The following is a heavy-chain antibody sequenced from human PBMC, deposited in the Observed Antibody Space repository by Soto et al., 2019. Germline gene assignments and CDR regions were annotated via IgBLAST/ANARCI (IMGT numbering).Heavy chain of an antibody. CDR3: AREFITMVRGERFGASDI. CDR1: GFTFSSYA. D-gene: IGHD3-10*01. Sequence: GGSLRLSCAASGFTFSSYAMHWVRQAPGKGLEWVAVISYDGSNKYYADSVKGRFTISRDSSKNTLYLQMNSLRAEDTAVYYCAREFITMVRGERFGASDIWGQGTMVTVSS. J-gene: IGHJ3*02. CDR2: ISYDGSNK. V-gene: IGHV3-30-3*01.